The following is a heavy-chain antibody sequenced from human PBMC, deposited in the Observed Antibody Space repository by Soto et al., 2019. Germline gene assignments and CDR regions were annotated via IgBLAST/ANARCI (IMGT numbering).Heavy chain of an antibody. Sequence: PSETLSLTCAVYGGSFSGYYWSWIRQPPGKGLEWLGEINHSGTTNYNPSLKRRVPISVDTSKSQFSLKPSSVTAADPAVYYCAREEVDTAMVASIDYGGQGTLVTVSS. CDR2: INHSGTT. V-gene: IGHV4-34*01. D-gene: IGHD5-18*01. CDR1: GGSFSGYY. J-gene: IGHJ4*02. CDR3: AREEVDTAMVASIDY.